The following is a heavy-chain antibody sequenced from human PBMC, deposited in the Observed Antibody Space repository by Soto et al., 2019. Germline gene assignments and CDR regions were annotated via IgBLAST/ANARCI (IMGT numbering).Heavy chain of an antibody. J-gene: IGHJ4*02. CDR2: ISYDGSNK. V-gene: IGHV3-30-3*01. Sequence: GGSLRLSCAASGFTFSSYAMHWVRQAPGKGLEWVAVISYDGSNKYYADSVKGRFTISRDNSKNTLYLQMNSLRAEDTAVYYCARETHDYNYFDYWGQGTLVTVSS. CDR1: GFTFSSYA. D-gene: IGHD4-4*01. CDR3: ARETHDYNYFDY.